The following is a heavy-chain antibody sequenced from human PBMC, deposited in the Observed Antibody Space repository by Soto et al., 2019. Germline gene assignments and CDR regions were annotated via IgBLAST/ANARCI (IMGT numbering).Heavy chain of an antibody. V-gene: IGHV1-3*01. D-gene: IGHD6-13*01. Sequence: QVQLVQSGAEVKKPGASVKVSCKASGYTFTSYAMHWVRQAPGQRLEWMGWINAGNGNTKYSQKFQGRVTITRDTSARTAYMELSSLRSEDTAVYYCARDRHIAAAGINWFDPWGQGTLVTVSS. CDR1: GYTFTSYA. CDR2: INAGNGNT. CDR3: ARDRHIAAAGINWFDP. J-gene: IGHJ5*02.